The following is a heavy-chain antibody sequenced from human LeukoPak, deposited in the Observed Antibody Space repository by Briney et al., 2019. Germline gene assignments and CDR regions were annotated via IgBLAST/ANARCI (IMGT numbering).Heavy chain of an antibody. J-gene: IGHJ6*03. Sequence: GGSLRLSCAASGFTFTSYDMSWVRQAPGKGLEWVANIKQDGSEKYYVDSVKGRFTISRDNAKNSLYLQMNSLRAEDTAVYYCARVLTGTTGVYYYYYMDVWGKGTTVTISS. CDR3: ARVLTGTTGVYYYYYMDV. D-gene: IGHD1-20*01. CDR1: GFTFTSYD. CDR2: IKQDGSEK. V-gene: IGHV3-7*01.